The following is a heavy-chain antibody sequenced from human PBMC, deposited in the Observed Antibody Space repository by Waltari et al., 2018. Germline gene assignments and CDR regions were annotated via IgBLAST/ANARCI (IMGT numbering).Heavy chain of an antibody. CDR1: GFSLSTAGVC. J-gene: IGHJ3*01. CDR2: IHGNDHK. Sequence: QVTLRESGPALVKPTQPLTLTCSFSGFSLSTAGVCGTWIRQPPGKSLEWLARIHGNDHKCYNTSLQTRLSISKDTSRGQVVLTMTNMGPVDTATYYCARTPERGTTGPLDFWGQGTMVTVSS. V-gene: IGHV2-70*15. D-gene: IGHD1-7*01. CDR3: ARTPERGTTGPLDF.